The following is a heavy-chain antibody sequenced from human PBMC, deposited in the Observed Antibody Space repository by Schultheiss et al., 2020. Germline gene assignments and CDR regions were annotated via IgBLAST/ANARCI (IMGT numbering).Heavy chain of an antibody. CDR2: IYHSGST. D-gene: IGHD6-6*01. CDR1: GGSISSSNW. Sequence: SQTLSLTCAVSGGSISSSNWWSWVRQPPGKGLEWIGEIYHSGSTNYNPSLKSRVTISVDKSKNQFSLKLSSVTAADTAVYYCARDRGGIAARRGRYYYGMDVWGQGTTVTRLL. J-gene: IGHJ6*02. CDR3: ARDRGGIAARRGRYYYGMDV. V-gene: IGHV4-4*02.